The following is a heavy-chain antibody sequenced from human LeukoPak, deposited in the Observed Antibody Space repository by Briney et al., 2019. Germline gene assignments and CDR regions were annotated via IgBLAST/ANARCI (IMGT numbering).Heavy chain of an antibody. Sequence: SVKVSCKASGGTFSSYAISWVRQAPGQGLEWMGGIIPIFGTANYAQKFQGRVTITADKSTGTAYMELSSLRSEDTAVYYCARTGDGSDYFDYWGQGTLVTVSS. CDR2: IIPIFGTA. J-gene: IGHJ4*02. V-gene: IGHV1-69*06. CDR1: GGTFSSYA. D-gene: IGHD5-24*01. CDR3: ARTGDGSDYFDY.